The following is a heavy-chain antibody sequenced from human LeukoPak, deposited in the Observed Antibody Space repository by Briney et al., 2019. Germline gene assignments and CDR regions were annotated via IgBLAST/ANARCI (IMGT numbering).Heavy chain of an antibody. D-gene: IGHD4-11*01. Sequence: SVKVSCKASGGTFSSYAISWVRQAPGQGLDWVGGIIPIFGTANYAQKFQGRVTITTDESTSTAYMELSSLRSEDTAAYYCATGIRPPSYSNYVSIGYYYMDVWGKGTTVTVSS. J-gene: IGHJ6*03. CDR1: GGTFSSYA. CDR2: IIPIFGTA. V-gene: IGHV1-69*05. CDR3: ATGIRPPSYSNYVSIGYYYMDV.